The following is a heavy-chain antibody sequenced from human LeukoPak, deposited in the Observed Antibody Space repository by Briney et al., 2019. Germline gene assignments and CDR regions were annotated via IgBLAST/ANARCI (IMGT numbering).Heavy chain of an antibody. CDR3: ARDFPLTYSYYYYYGMDV. Sequence: GGSLRLSCAASGFTFSSYNLNWVRQAPGKGLEWVSYISSSSGTMYYADSVKGRFTISRDNAKNSLYLQMNSLRAEDTAVYYCARDFPLTYSYYYYYGMDVWGQGTTVTVSS. CDR1: GFTFSSYN. D-gene: IGHD2-21*01. J-gene: IGHJ6*02. CDR2: ISSSSGTM. V-gene: IGHV3-48*04.